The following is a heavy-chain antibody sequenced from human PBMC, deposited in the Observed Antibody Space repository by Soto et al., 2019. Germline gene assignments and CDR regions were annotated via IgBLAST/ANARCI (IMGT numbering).Heavy chain of an antibody. V-gene: IGHV3-21*01. CDR3: ARVMCGDCSSYYYYSMDV. Sequence: EVQLVESGGGLVKPGGSLRLSCAPSGFTFGTFTMSWVRQAPGKGLEWVSSIGTTSTYIYYADSVRGRFTISRDNAKNSLYLQMNSRRAEDTAVYFCARVMCGDCSSYYYYSMDVWGQGTTVTVSS. CDR1: GFTFGTFT. D-gene: IGHD2-21*02. J-gene: IGHJ6*02. CDR2: IGTTSTYI.